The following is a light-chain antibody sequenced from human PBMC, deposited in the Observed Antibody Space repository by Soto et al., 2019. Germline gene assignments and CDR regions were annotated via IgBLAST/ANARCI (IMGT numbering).Light chain of an antibody. Sequence: EIVLTQSPGTLSLSPGERATLSCGASQSISGSYLAWYQQKPGQAPRLLIYGASSRAADIPDRFSDSGSGADFTLTLSSLEAADFAEYYCEQYCTSTTFGQGKRLEIK. CDR1: QSISGSY. CDR3: EQYCTSTT. J-gene: IGKJ5*01. V-gene: IGKV3-20*01. CDR2: GAS.